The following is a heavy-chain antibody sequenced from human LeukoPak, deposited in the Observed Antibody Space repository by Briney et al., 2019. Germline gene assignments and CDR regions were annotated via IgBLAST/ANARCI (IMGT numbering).Heavy chain of an antibody. CDR3: AKDLSRSGSYGFDY. CDR2: ISGSGGSP. CDR1: GFTFSSYA. Sequence: GGSLRLSCAASGFTFSSYAMNWVRQAPGKGLEWVSGISGSGGSPDYADSVKGRFTISRDNSKSTLYLQMNSLRAEDTAIYYCAKDLSRSGSYGFDYWGQGTLVTVSS. D-gene: IGHD1-26*01. J-gene: IGHJ4*02. V-gene: IGHV3-23*01.